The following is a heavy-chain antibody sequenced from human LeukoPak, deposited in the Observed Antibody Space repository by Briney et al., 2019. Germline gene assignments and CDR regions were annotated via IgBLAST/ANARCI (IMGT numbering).Heavy chain of an antibody. J-gene: IGHJ1*01. Sequence: SVKVSCKASGATFSSYAISWVRQAPGQGLKWMGGIMPIFGTANYAQKFQGRVTITADESTSTAYMELSSLRSEDTAVYYCARSGQTYPFQHWGQGTLVTVSS. CDR3: ARSGQTYPFQH. CDR2: IMPIFGTA. CDR1: GATFSSYA. V-gene: IGHV1-69*01.